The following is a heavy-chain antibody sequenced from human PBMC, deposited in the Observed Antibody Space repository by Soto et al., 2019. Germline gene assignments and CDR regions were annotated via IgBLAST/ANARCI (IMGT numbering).Heavy chain of an antibody. CDR2: IIPIFGTA. Sequence: ASVKVSCKASGGTFSSYAISWVRQAPGQGLEWMGGIIPIFGTANYAQKFQGRVTITADESTSTAYMELSSLRSEDTAVYYCARAESRYCNNGVCYVGHFDYWGQGTLVTVSS. V-gene: IGHV1-69*13. CDR3: ARAESRYCNNGVCYVGHFDY. CDR1: GGTFSSYA. J-gene: IGHJ4*02. D-gene: IGHD2-8*01.